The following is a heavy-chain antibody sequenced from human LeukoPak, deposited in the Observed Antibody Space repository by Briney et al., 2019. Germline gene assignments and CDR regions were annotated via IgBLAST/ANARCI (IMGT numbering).Heavy chain of an antibody. CDR2: IYHSGST. Sequence: SETLSLTCTVSGGSISSYYWSWIRQPPGKGLEWIGYIYHSGSTNSNLSLKSRVTISVDTSKNQFSLKLSSVTAANTAVYYCASGRGTVTRFDYWAREPWSP. CDR1: GGSISSYY. J-gene: IGHJ4*02. V-gene: IGHV4-59*08. D-gene: IGHD4-17*01. CDR3: ASGRGTVTRFDY.